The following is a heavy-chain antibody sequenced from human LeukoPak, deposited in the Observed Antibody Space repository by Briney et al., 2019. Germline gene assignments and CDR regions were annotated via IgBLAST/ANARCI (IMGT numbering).Heavy chain of an antibody. CDR1: GFTFSSYT. V-gene: IGHV3-30-3*01. CDR3: ARVKGSTTFDY. D-gene: IGHD2/OR15-2a*01. J-gene: IGHJ4*02. CDR2: ISYDGSNK. Sequence: GGSLRLSRAASGFTFSSYTMHWVRQAPGKWLEWVAVISYDGSNKYYADSVKGRFTISRDNSKNTLYLQMNSLRAEDTAVYYCARVKGSTTFDYWGQGTVVAVSS.